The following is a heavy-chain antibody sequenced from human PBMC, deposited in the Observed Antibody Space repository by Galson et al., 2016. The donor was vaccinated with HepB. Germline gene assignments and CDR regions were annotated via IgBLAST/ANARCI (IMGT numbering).Heavy chain of an antibody. J-gene: IGHJ6*02. Sequence: SLRLSCAASGFTFSRYDMHWVRQAPGKGLEWVAVISSDGSNKYYADSVKGRFTISRDNSKNTLYLQMNSLRAEDTAVYYCAKVIGRDAYYYYGMDVWGQGTTVTVSS. V-gene: IGHV3-30*01. CDR1: GFTFSRYD. CDR3: AKVIGRDAYYYYGMDV. CDR2: ISSDGSNK. D-gene: IGHD2/OR15-2a*01.